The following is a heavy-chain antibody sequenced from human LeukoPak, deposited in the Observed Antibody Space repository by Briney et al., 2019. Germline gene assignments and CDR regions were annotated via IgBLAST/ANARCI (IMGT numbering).Heavy chain of an antibody. D-gene: IGHD6-25*01. Sequence: PGGSLRLSCAASGFTVSDNYMSWVRQAPGKGLEWVSVLYSGGTTYYADPVKGRFTISRDNSKNTLYLQMNSLRAEDTAVYYCARRADLDNWGQGTLVTVSS. V-gene: IGHV3-66*04. J-gene: IGHJ4*02. CDR2: LYSGGTT. CDR3: ARRADLDN. CDR1: GFTVSDNY.